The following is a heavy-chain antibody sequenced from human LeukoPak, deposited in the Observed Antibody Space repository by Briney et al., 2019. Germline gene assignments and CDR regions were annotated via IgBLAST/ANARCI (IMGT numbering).Heavy chain of an antibody. V-gene: IGHV3-30-3*01. Sequence: PGRSLRLSCAASGFTFSSYAMHWVRQAPGKGLEWVAVISYDGSNKYYADSVKGRFTISRDNSKNTLYLQMNSLRAEDTAVYYCARDKVGLLGTFDYWGQGTLVTVSS. D-gene: IGHD1-26*01. J-gene: IGHJ4*02. CDR3: ARDKVGLLGTFDY. CDR1: GFTFSSYA. CDR2: ISYDGSNK.